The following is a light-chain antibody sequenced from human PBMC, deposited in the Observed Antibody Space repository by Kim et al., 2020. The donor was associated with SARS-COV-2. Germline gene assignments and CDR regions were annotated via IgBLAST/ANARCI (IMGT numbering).Light chain of an antibody. V-gene: IGLV1-44*01. J-gene: IGLJ3*02. CDR2: SNN. CDR1: SSNIGSNT. CDR3: AAWDDSLNGWV. Sequence: GQRVTISCSGSSSNIGSNTVSWYQQLPGTAPKLLIYSNNQRPSGVPDRFSGSKSGTSASLAISRLQSEDEADYYCAAWDDSLNGWVFGGGTQLTVL.